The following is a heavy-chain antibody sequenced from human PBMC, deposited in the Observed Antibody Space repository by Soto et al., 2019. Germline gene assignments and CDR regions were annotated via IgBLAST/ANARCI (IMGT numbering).Heavy chain of an antibody. CDR1: GFPFVAKA. CDR3: AISQDRGGRTTFIY. V-gene: IGHV3-9*01. Sequence: GGSLSLSVPASGFPFVAKAFPGFRQAPEKGLEWVSGINWKSDIGYADSVKGRFTISRDNAENSLYLQMNSLRAEDTALYYCAISQDRGGRTTFIYWGQGTQVTVSS. CDR2: INWKSDI. D-gene: IGHD3-16*01. J-gene: IGHJ4*02.